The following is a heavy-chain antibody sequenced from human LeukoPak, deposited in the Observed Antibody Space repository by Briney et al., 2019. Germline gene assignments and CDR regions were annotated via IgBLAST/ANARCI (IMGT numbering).Heavy chain of an antibody. J-gene: IGHJ3*02. CDR3: AKVYDSSGYYLSDAFDI. CDR2: ISSSGSST. D-gene: IGHD3-22*01. V-gene: IGHV3-23*01. Sequence: GGSLRLSCAASGFTFSSYVMSWVRQAPSTGLGWVSAISSSGSSTYYADSVKGRFTISRDNSKNTLYLQMNSLRAEDTAVYYCAKVYDSSGYYLSDAFDIWGQGTMVTISS. CDR1: GFTFSSYV.